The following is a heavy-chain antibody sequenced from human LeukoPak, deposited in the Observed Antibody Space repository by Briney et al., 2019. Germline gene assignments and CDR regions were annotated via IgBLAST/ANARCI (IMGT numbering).Heavy chain of an antibody. V-gene: IGHV3-23*01. J-gene: IGHJ4*02. Sequence: AAYLSRYCSASAFSCKNNARGWHAQGQGKELEWGSALTGGADSSDYADYGRGRFTIYTDNSKNTLYVEMNTLRAEDTAVYYCAKWGDYDILTGYYVSDFWGQGTLVTVSS. CDR3: AKWGDYDILTGYYVSDF. CDR1: AFSCKNNA. D-gene: IGHD3-9*01. CDR2: LTGGADSS.